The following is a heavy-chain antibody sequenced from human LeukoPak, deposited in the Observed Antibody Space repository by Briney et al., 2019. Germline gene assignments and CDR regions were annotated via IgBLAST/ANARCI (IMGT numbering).Heavy chain of an antibody. CDR2: INPNSGGT. J-gene: IGHJ4*02. CDR3: ARGYSGYEDYFDY. CDR1: GYTFIGYY. D-gene: IGHD5-12*01. Sequence: ASVKVSCKASGYTFIGYYMHWVRQAPGQGLEWMGWINPNSGGTNYARKFQGRVTMTRDTSISTAYMELSRLRSDDTAVYYCARGYSGYEDYFDYWGQGTLVTVSS. V-gene: IGHV1-2*02.